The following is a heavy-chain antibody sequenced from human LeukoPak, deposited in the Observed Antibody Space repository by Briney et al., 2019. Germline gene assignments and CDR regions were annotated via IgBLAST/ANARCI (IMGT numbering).Heavy chain of an antibody. CDR1: GHTFTDYY. Sequence: ASVKVSCKASGHTFTDYYVHWARQAPGQGLEWMGWINPNSGGTKYAQKFQGRVTMTRDTSITTAYMELSRLRSDDMAVYYCALWDYYAMDVWGQGTTVTVSS. CDR2: INPNSGGT. V-gene: IGHV1-2*02. D-gene: IGHD3-16*01. CDR3: ALWDYYAMDV. J-gene: IGHJ6*02.